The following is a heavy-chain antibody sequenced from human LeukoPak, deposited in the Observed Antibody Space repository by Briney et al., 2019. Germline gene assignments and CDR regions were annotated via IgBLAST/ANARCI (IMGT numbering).Heavy chain of an antibody. D-gene: IGHD2-2*01. J-gene: IGHJ4*02. Sequence: PGGSLRLSCAASGFTFSSYAMSWVRQAPGKGLDWVSAISGSGGSTYYADSVKGRFTISRDNSKNTLYLQMNSLRAEDTAVYYCAKDQDIVVVPAAGFDYWGQGTLVTVSS. V-gene: IGHV3-23*01. CDR1: GFTFSSYA. CDR3: AKDQDIVVVPAAGFDY. CDR2: ISGSGGST.